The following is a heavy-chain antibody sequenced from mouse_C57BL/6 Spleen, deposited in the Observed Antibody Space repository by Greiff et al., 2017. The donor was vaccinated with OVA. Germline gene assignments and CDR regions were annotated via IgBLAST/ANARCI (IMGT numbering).Heavy chain of an antibody. CDR1: GYAFSSYW. Sequence: QVQLQQSGAELVKPGASVKISCKASGYAFSSYWMNWVKQRPGKGLEWIGQIYPGDGDTNYNGKFKGKATMTADKSSSTAYMQLSSLTSEDSAVYFCARRSNLYYYAMDYWGQGTSVTVSS. V-gene: IGHV1-80*01. J-gene: IGHJ4*01. CDR2: IYPGDGDT. D-gene: IGHD2-5*01. CDR3: ARRSNLYYYAMDY.